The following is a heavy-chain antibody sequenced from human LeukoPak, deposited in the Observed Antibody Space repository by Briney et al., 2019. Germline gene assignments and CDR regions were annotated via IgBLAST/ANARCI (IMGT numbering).Heavy chain of an antibody. D-gene: IGHD5-12*01. CDR2: IYPGDSDT. Sequence: PGESLKISCQGSGYSFTSYWIGWVRQMPGKGLEWMGIIYPGDSDTRYSPSFQGQVTISADKSVSTAYLQWSSLKASDTAMYYCARTPYSGYDRPDYWGQGTLVTVSS. CDR3: ARTPYSGYDRPDY. V-gene: IGHV5-51*01. J-gene: IGHJ4*02. CDR1: GYSFTSYW.